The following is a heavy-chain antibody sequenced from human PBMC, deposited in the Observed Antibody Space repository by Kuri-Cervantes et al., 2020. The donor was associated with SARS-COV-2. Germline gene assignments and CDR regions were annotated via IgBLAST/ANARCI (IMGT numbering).Heavy chain of an antibody. J-gene: IGHJ4*02. Sequence: GESLKISCAASGFTFNTCAMHWVRQAPGKGLEWVTMISSDGRNKNYADSVKGRFTISRDNSKNTLYLQINSLRSEDTAIFYCASARVGVQDFWGQGTLVTVSS. CDR1: GFTFNTCA. CDR3: ASARVGVQDF. V-gene: IGHV3-30*04. D-gene: IGHD2-21*01. CDR2: ISSDGRNK.